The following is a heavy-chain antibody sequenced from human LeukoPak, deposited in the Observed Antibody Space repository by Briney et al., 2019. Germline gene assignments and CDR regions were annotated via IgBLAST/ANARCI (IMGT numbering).Heavy chain of an antibody. J-gene: IGHJ5*02. CDR3: ARHVGYSSSWYPGNWFDP. V-gene: IGHV4-34*01. Sequence: PSETLSLTCAVYGGSFSGYYWSWIRQPPGKGLEWIGEINHSGSTNYNPSLKSRVTISVDTSKNQFSLKLSSVTAADTAVYYCARHVGYSSSWYPGNWFDPWGQGTLVTISS. CDR2: INHSGST. CDR1: GGSFSGYY. D-gene: IGHD6-13*01.